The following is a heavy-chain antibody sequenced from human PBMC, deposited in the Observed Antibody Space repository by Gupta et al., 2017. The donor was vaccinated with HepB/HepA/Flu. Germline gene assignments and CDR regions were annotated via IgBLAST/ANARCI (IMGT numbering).Heavy chain of an antibody. CDR1: GGSINSNNYY. Sequence: QLQLQESGPGLVKPSETLSLTCTVSGGSINSNNYYWGWIRQPPGQGLEWIGSIFYSGKTYYNPSLKSRVTISVDTSKNQFSLKLSSVTAAETAVYYCTRLLRYDYDTTSYYFFSYWGQGTLVTVSS. CDR2: IFYSGKT. J-gene: IGHJ4*02. D-gene: IGHD3-22*01. CDR3: TRLLRYDYDTTSYYFFSY. V-gene: IGHV4-39*01.